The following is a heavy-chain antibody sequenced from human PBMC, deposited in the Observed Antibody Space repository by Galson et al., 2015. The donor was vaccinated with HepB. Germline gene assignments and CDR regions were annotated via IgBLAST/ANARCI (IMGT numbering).Heavy chain of an antibody. V-gene: IGHV3-7*03. J-gene: IGHJ5*02. Sequence: SLRLSCAASGFTFSSYWMSWVRQAPGKGLEWVANIKQDGSEKYHVDSVKGRFTISRDNAKNSLYLQMNSLRAEDTAVYYCARGFVLLWFGELSHWFDPWGQGTLVTVSS. CDR3: ARGFVLLWFGELSHWFDP. CDR2: IKQDGSEK. CDR1: GFTFSSYW. D-gene: IGHD3-10*01.